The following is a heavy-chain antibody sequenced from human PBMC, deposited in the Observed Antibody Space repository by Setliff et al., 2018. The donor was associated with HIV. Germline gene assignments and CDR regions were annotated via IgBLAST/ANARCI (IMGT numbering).Heavy chain of an antibody. CDR2: IYYSGST. CDR1: GGSISSSSYY. D-gene: IGHD6-19*01. V-gene: IGHV4-39*01. CDR3: ASGYSSGLGYWYFDL. Sequence: KPSETLSLTCTVSGGSISSSSYYWGWIRQPPGKGLEWVGSIYYSGSTYYNPSLKSRVTISVDTSKNQFSLKLSSVTAADTAVYYCASGYSSGLGYWYFDLWGRGTLVTVSS. J-gene: IGHJ2*01.